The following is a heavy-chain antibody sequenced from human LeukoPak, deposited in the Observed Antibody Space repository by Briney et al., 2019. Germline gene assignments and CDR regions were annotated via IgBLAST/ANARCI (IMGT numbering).Heavy chain of an antibody. Sequence: PGGSLRLSCAASGFTFSSYGMHWVRQAPGKGLEWVAGISYDGSNKYYADSVKGRFTISRDNSKNTLYLQMNSLRAEDTAVYYCANPRARYSSSPLFDYWGQGTLVTVSS. J-gene: IGHJ4*02. CDR1: GFTFSSYG. CDR2: ISYDGSNK. V-gene: IGHV3-30*18. D-gene: IGHD6-6*01. CDR3: ANPRARYSSSPLFDY.